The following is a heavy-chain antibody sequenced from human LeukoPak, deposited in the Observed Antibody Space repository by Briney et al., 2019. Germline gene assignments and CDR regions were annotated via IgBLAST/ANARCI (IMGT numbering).Heavy chain of an antibody. CDR1: GGSISSYY. Sequence: PSETLSLTCTVSGGSISSYYWSWIRQPPGKGLEWIGYIYYSGSTNYNPSLKSRVTISVDTSKNQFSLKLSSVTAADTAVYYCARDRSGYCSGGSCYSAGFFDYWGQGTLVIVSS. CDR3: ARDRSGYCSGGSCYSAGFFDY. CDR2: IYYSGST. J-gene: IGHJ4*02. D-gene: IGHD2-15*01. V-gene: IGHV4-59*12.